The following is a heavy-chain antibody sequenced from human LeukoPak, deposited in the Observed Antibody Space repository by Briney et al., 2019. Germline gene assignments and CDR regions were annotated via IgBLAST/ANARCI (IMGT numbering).Heavy chain of an antibody. V-gene: IGHV1-69*13. CDR2: IILIFGTA. D-gene: IGHD2-2*01. J-gene: IGHJ5*02. CDR3: ASLYCSSTSCSSGGFDP. Sequence: SVKVSCKASGGTFSSYAISWVRQAPGQGLEWMGGIILIFGTANYAQKFQGRVTITADESTSTAYMELSSLRSEDTAVYYCASLYCSSTSCSSGGFDPWGQGTLVTVSS. CDR1: GGTFSSYA.